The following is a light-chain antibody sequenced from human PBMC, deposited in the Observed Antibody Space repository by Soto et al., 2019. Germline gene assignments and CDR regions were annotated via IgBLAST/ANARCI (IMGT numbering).Light chain of an antibody. V-gene: IGKV3-15*01. CDR2: GTS. CDR3: QQYNNWPPLT. J-gene: IGKJ4*01. CDR1: QSVSSN. Sequence: EIVMTQSPATLSVSPGERATLSCRASQSVSSNLAWYQQKPGQAPRLLIYGTSTRATGVPARFSGSGSGTECTLIISSLQSEDFAVYYCQQYNNWPPLTFGGGTKVEIK.